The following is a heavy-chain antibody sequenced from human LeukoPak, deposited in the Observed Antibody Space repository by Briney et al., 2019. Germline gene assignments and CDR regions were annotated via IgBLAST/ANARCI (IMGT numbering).Heavy chain of an antibody. Sequence: GGSLRLSCTASGFSFSSYSMNWVRQAPGKELEWVAYIAYTNTIHYADSVRGRFAISRDNAKNSLYLQLNSLRAEDTAVYYCARDPHSLDYWGQGTRVTVSS. CDR3: ARDPHSLDY. J-gene: IGHJ4*02. CDR1: GFSFSSYS. CDR2: IAYTNTI. V-gene: IGHV3-48*01.